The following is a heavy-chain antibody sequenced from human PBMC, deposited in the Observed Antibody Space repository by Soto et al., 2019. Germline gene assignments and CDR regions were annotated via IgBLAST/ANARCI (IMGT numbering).Heavy chain of an antibody. CDR3: AGCRADYLDY. CDR1: GYTFTSYD. J-gene: IGHJ4*02. Sequence: QVKLVQSGAEVKKPGASVKVSCKASGYTFTSYDINWVRQATGQGLEWMGWMNPNSGNKGYAQKFQGRVTMTRNTTISTAYMELSSLRSEDTSVYYFAGCRADYLDYWGQGTLVTVSS. V-gene: IGHV1-8*01. CDR2: MNPNSGNK.